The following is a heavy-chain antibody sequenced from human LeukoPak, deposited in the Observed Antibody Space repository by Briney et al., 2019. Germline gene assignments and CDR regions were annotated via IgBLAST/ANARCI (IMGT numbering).Heavy chain of an antibody. CDR3: VKAREYSGHDQFGDY. CDR2: ISGGADST. CDR1: GFSFSSCA. D-gene: IGHD5-12*01. V-gene: IGHV3-23*01. J-gene: IGHJ4*02. Sequence: TGGSLRLSGAASGFSFSSCAMGWVRQAPGKGPDWVSSISGGADSTYYADSVKGRFTISRDNSKNTLYLQINSLRVEDTAIYYCVKAREYSGHDQFGDYWGQGDLVTVSS.